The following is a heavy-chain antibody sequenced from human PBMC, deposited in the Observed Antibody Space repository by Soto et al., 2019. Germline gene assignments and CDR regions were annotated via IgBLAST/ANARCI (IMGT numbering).Heavy chain of an antibody. CDR3: ATRRPVTNSAAPYHFDY. D-gene: IGHD2-2*01. Sequence: VASVKVSCKVSGYTLTELSMHWVRQAPGKGLEWMGGFDPEDGETIYAQKFQGRVTMTEDTSTDTAYMELSSLRSEDTAVYYCATRRPVTNSAAPYHFDYWGQGTLVTVSS. CDR1: GYTLTELS. V-gene: IGHV1-24*01. J-gene: IGHJ4*02. CDR2: FDPEDGET.